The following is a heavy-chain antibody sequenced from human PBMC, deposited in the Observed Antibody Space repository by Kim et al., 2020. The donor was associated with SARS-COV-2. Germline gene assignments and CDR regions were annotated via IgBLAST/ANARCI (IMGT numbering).Heavy chain of an antibody. D-gene: IGHD3-10*01. CDR3: ARGTSYYGSGRYGY. Sequence: SETLSLTCAVYGGSFSGYYWSWIRQPPGKGLEWIGEINHSGSTNYNPSLKSRVTISVDTSKNQFSLKLSPVTAADTAAYDCARGTSYYGSGRYGYWGHG. J-gene: IGHJ4*01. V-gene: IGHV4-34*01. CDR2: INHSGST. CDR1: GGSFSGYY.